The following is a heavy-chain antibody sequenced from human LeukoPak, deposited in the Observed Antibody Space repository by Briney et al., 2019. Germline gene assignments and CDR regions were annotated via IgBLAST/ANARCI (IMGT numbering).Heavy chain of an antibody. V-gene: IGHV1-8*01. CDR3: ATVYCTNGVCYIHYFDY. CDR1: GYTFTSYD. J-gene: IGHJ4*02. CDR2: MNPNSGNT. D-gene: IGHD2-8*01. Sequence: GASVKVSCKASGYTFTSYDINWVRQATGQGLEWMGWMNPNSGNTGYAQKFQGRVTMTRNTSISTAYMELSSLRSEDTAVYYCATVYCTNGVCYIHYFDYWGQGTLVTVSS.